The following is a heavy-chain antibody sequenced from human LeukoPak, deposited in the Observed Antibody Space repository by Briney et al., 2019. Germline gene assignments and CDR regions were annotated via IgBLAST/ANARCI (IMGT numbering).Heavy chain of an antibody. V-gene: IGHV3-21*04. CDR1: GFTFSNFA. D-gene: IGHD6-13*01. CDR3: ARIGAGSSRDY. Sequence: PGGSLRLSCAASGFTFSNFAMTWVRHAPGKGLELVSSIVGSSSTYYAYSLKGRFTISRDNAKNSLYLQMNSLRAEDTAVYYCARIGAGSSRDYWGQGTLVTVSS. J-gene: IGHJ4*02. CDR2: IVGSSST.